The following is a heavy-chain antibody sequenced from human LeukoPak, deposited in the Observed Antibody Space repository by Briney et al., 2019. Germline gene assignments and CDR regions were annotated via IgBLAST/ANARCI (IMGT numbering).Heavy chain of an antibody. CDR2: IYSSGNP. CDR1: GGSISSGVYL. Sequence: PSQTLSLTCTVSGGSISSGVYLWSWIRQHPGNGLEWIGYIYSSGNPYYNPSLKSRVTISVDTSKNQFSTQLSSVTAADTAVYYCARTLVLQTYVSSGYYYDTFDIWGQGIVVIVSS. J-gene: IGHJ3*02. V-gene: IGHV4-31*03. D-gene: IGHD3-22*01. CDR3: ARTLVLQTYVSSGYYYDTFDI.